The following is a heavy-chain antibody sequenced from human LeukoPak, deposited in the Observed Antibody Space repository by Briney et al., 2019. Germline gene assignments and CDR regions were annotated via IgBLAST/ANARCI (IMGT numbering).Heavy chain of an antibody. V-gene: IGHV1-8*03. CDR3: AKSLLVASTRGVGYFDY. Sequence: ASVKVSCKASGYIFTTYDINWVRLAPGQGLEWMAWMNPNTGYTGFAQKFQGRVTVSRNTDISTAYMELNSLRVEDAAVYYCAKSLLVASTRGVGYFDYWGQGTPVPVSS. CDR1: GYIFTTYD. D-gene: IGHD2-15*01. J-gene: IGHJ4*02. CDR2: MNPNTGYT.